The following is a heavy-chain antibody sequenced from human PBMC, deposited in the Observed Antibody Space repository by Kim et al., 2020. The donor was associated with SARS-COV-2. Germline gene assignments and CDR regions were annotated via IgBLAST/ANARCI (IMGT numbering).Heavy chain of an antibody. CDR1: GFTFSSYA. J-gene: IGHJ6*02. D-gene: IGHD3-16*01. Sequence: GGSLRLSCAASGFTFSSYAMSWVRQAPGKGLEWVSAISGSGGSTYYADSVKGRFTISRDNSKNTLYLQMNSLRAEDTAVYYCAKAVHPWGNYYYGMDVWGQGTTVTVSS. CDR3: AKAVHPWGNYYYGMDV. V-gene: IGHV3-23*01. CDR2: ISGSGGST.